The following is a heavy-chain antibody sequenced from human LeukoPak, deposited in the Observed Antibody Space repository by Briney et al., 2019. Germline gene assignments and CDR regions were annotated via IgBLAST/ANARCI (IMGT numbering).Heavy chain of an antibody. V-gene: IGHV3-33*01. D-gene: IGHD2-8*01. CDR2: IWYDGINK. Sequence: SGGSLILSCAASGFTFSSYGMHWVGQAPGKGLEGVAVIWYDGINKYYADSVKGRFTISRDNSKNTLYLQMNSLRAEDTAVYYCVLVYASGIYYFDYWGQGTLVTVSS. CDR1: GFTFSSYG. CDR3: VLVYASGIYYFDY. J-gene: IGHJ4*02.